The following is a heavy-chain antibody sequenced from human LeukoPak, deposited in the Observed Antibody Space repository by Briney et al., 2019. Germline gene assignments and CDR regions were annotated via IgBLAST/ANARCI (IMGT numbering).Heavy chain of an antibody. CDR2: IYYSGST. CDR3: ARGGGVAARQPYHY. CDR1: GGSISSYY. D-gene: IGHD6-6*01. V-gene: IGHV4-59*01. J-gene: IGHJ4*02. Sequence: SETLSLTCTVSGGSISSYYWSWIRQPPGKGLEWIGYIYYSGSTNYNPSLKSRVTISVGTSKNQFSLKLSSVTAADTAVYYCARGGGVAARQPYHYWGQGTLVTVSS.